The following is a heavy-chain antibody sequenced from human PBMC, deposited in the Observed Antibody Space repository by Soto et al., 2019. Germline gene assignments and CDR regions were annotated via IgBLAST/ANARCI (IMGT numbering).Heavy chain of an antibody. Sequence: PGGSLRLSCAASGVTVSSNYMSWVRQAPGKGLEWVSSISSSSSYIYYADSVKGRFTISRDNAKNSLYLQMNSLRAEDTAVYYCARDPPGYSYGYGLGYWGQGTLVTVSS. D-gene: IGHD5-18*01. V-gene: IGHV3-21*01. CDR2: ISSSSSYI. CDR3: ARDPPGYSYGYGLGY. CDR1: GVTVSSNY. J-gene: IGHJ4*02.